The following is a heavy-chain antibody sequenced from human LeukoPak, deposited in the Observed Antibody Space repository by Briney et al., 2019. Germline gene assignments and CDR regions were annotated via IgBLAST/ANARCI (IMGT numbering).Heavy chain of an antibody. V-gene: IGHV4-59*01. CDR1: GSSISSYY. Sequence: SETLSLTCTVSGSSISSYYWSWIRQPPGKGLEWIGYIYYSGSTNYNPSLKSRVTISIDTSKNQFSLKLTSVSAADTAVYHCARAEGHWFDPWGQGILVTVSS. CDR3: ARAEGHWFDP. CDR2: IYYSGST. J-gene: IGHJ5*02.